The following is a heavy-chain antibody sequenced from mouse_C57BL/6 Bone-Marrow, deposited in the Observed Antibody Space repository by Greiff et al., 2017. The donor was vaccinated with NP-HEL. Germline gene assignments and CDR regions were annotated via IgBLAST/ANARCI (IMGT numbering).Heavy chain of an antibody. J-gene: IGHJ4*01. CDR2: IDPETGGT. Sequence: QVQLQQSGAELVRPGASVTLSCKASGYTFTDYEMHWVKQTPVHGLEWIGAIDPETGGTAYNQKFKGKAILTADKSSSTAYMELRSLTSEDSAVYYCTRNYYYYAMDYWGQGTSVTVSS. CDR3: TRNYYYYAMDY. CDR1: GYTFTDYE. D-gene: IGHD2-1*01. V-gene: IGHV1-15*01.